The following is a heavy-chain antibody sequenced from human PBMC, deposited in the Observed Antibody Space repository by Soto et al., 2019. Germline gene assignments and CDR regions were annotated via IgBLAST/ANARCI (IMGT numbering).Heavy chain of an antibody. CDR2: TYYRSTRWYN. CDR3: AGTTSLQSYYMDV. V-gene: IGHV6-1*01. J-gene: IGHJ6*03. Sequence: SQTLSLTCAISGDSASSNSAAWNWIRQSPSRGLEWLGRTYYRSTRWYNDYAVSVKSRIAVTPDTSKNQFSLHLNSVTPEDTAVYYCAGTTSLQSYYMDVWDTGTTVTVSS. CDR1: GDSASSNSAA. D-gene: IGHD1-7*01.